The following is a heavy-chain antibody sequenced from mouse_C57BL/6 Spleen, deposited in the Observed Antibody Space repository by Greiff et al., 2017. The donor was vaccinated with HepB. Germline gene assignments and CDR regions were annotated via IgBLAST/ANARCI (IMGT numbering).Heavy chain of an antibody. CDR3: ARDYGYGAWFAY. CDR2: ISYDGSN. Sequence: EVKLQESGPGLVKPSQSLSLTCSVTGYSITSGYYWNWIRQFPGNKLEWMGYISYDGSNNYNPALKNRISITRDTSKNQFFLKLNAVTTEDTATYYCARDYGYGAWFAYWGQGTLVTVSA. CDR1: GYSITSGYY. D-gene: IGHD2-2*01. V-gene: IGHV3-6*01. J-gene: IGHJ3*01.